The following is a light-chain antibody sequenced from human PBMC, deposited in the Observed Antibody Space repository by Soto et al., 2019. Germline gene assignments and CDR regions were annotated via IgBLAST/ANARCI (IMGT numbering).Light chain of an antibody. V-gene: IGKV1-8*01. CDR2: AAS. Sequence: AIRMTQSPSSLSASTGDKLTITCRASQPINNYLAWYQQRPGEPPKLLIYAASTLQSGVPSRFSGTGSGTDFTLTISCLQSEDFATYYCQNYNSFPWTFGQGTKVEV. CDR1: QPINNY. CDR3: QNYNSFPWT. J-gene: IGKJ1*01.